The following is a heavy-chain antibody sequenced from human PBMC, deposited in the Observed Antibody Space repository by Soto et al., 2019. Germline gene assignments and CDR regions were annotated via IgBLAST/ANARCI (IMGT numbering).Heavy chain of an antibody. CDR2: ISSSGSTI. V-gene: IGHV3-48*03. J-gene: IGHJ5*02. Sequence: PGGSLRLSCAASGFTFSNYEMNWVRQAPGKGLEWVSYISSSGSTIYYADSVEGRFNISRDNAKNSLYLQMNSLRAEDTAVYYCARGQWLGHNWFDPWGQGTLVTVPS. D-gene: IGHD6-19*01. CDR1: GFTFSNYE. CDR3: ARGQWLGHNWFDP.